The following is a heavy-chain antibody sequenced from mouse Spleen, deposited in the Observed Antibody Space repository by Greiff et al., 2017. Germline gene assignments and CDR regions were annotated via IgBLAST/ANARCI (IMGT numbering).Heavy chain of an antibody. CDR3: ARRLGQALFAY. J-gene: IGHJ3*01. D-gene: IGHD4-1*01. CDR2: ILPGSGST. CDR1: GYTFTGYW. Sequence: QVQLQQSGAELMKPGASVKLSCKATGYTFTGYWIEWVKQRPGHGLEWIGEILPGSGSTNYNEKFKGKATFTADNTSNTAYMQLSSLTAEDSAIYYCARRLGQALFAYWGQGTLVTVSA. V-gene: IGHV1-9*01.